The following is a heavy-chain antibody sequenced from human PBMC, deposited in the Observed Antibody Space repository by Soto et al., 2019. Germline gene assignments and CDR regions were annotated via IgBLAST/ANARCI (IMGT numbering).Heavy chain of an antibody. CDR2: ISGSGGST. CDR3: AKDQGSSWYEIDY. J-gene: IGHJ4*02. Sequence: EVQLLESGGGLVQPGGSPRLSCAASGFTFSNYAVTWVRQAPGKGLEWVSTISGSGGSTYYAYSVKGRFTISRDNSKNTLYLQMNSLRAEDTAVYYCAKDQGSSWYEIDYWGQGTLVTVSS. V-gene: IGHV3-23*01. CDR1: GFTFSNYA. D-gene: IGHD6-13*01.